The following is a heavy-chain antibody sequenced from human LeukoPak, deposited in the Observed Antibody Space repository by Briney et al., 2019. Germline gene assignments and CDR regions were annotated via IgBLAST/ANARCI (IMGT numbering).Heavy chain of an antibody. CDR3: ARGYYDSSGYDPGLGY. CDR2: INPSGGST. Sequence: WASVTVSCKASGYTFTSFYMQWVRQAPGQGLEWMGIINPSGGSTNYAQKFQGRVSMTRDTSTSTVYMELSSLRSEDTAMYWCARGYYDSSGYDPGLGYWGQGTLVTVSS. J-gene: IGHJ4*02. D-gene: IGHD3-22*01. V-gene: IGHV1-46*01. CDR1: GYTFTSFY.